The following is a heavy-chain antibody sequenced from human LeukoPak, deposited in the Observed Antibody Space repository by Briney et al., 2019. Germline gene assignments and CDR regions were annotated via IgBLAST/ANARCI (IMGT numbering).Heavy chain of an antibody. CDR1: GFTFSSYA. D-gene: IGHD3-16*01. V-gene: IGHV3-23*01. CDR3: AKIGASSDTDY. CDR2: ISGSGAGT. Sequence: PGGSLRLSCAASGFTFSSYAMSWVRQPPGKGLEWVSSISGSGAGTYYADSVKGRFTISRDNSKDTLFLQMNSLRAEDTAVYYCAKIGASSDTDYWGQGTLVTVSS. J-gene: IGHJ4*02.